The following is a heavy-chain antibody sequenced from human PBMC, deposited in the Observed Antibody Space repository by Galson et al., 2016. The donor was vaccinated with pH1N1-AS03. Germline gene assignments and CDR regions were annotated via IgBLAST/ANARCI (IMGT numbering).Heavy chain of an antibody. D-gene: IGHD1-26*01. CDR2: IRSKADGGTT. J-gene: IGHJ4*02. CDR1: GFSFSKEW. CDR3: TTDALGEY. Sequence: SLRLSCAASGFSFSKEWMSWVRQAPGKGLEWVGRIRSKADGGTTDYAAPVKGRFTISRDDSKNTLYLQMNSLKIEDTALYYCTTDALGEYWGQGTLVTVSS. V-gene: IGHV3-15*01.